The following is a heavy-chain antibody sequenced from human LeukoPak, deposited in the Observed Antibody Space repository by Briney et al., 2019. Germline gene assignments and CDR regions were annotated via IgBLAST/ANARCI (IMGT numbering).Heavy chain of an antibody. J-gene: IGHJ3*02. CDR1: GYSISSGYY. V-gene: IGHV4-38-2*01. CDR3: ARQTYYYDSSGYYPHDAFDI. Sequence: SETLSLTCAVSGYSISSGYYWGWIRQPPGKGVEWIGSIYHSGSTYYNPSLKSRVTISVDTSKDQFSLKLSSVTAADTAVYYCARQTYYYDSSGYYPHDAFDIWGQGTMVTVSS. D-gene: IGHD3-22*01. CDR2: IYHSGST.